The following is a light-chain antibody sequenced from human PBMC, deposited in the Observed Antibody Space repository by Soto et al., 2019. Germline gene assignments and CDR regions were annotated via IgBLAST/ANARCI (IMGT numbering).Light chain of an antibody. Sequence: QPVLTQPPSASASLGASVTLTCTLSSGYSNYKVDWYQQRPGKGPRFVMRVGTGGIVGSKGDGIPDRFSVLGSGLNRYLTIKNIQEEDESDYHCGADHGSGSNFCVVFGGGTKVNVL. CDR1: SGYSNYK. CDR3: GADHGSGSNFCVV. J-gene: IGLJ2*01. V-gene: IGLV9-49*01. CDR2: VGTGGIVG.